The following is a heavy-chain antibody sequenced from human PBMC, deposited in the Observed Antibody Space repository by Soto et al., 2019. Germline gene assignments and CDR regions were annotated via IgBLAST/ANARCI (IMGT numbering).Heavy chain of an antibody. Sequence: ASVNVSCKASGYTFTGYYMHWVRQAPGQGREWMGWINPNSGGTNYAQKFQGRDTMNRDTSISTAYMELSRLRSDDTAVYYCARGGYSYGIYDAFDIWGQGTLVTGSS. CDR3: ARGGYSYGIYDAFDI. D-gene: IGHD5-18*01. V-gene: IGHV1-2*02. CDR2: INPNSGGT. J-gene: IGHJ3*02. CDR1: GYTFTGYY.